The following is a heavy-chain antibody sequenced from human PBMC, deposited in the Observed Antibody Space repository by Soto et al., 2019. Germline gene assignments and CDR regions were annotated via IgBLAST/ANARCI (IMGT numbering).Heavy chain of an antibody. D-gene: IGHD1-20*01. J-gene: IGHJ3*01. Sequence: EVQLLESGGGLVQPGGSLRLSCAASGFTFSSFVMNWVRQAPGKGLEWVSTISPGADVSHYTDSVKGRFTISRDNSRRTLHLEMDSLRVEDADVYFCVRRAITATTKWGAFDVWGQGTAVTVSS. CDR2: ISPGADVS. CDR1: GFTFSSFV. V-gene: IGHV3-23*01. CDR3: VRRAITATTKWGAFDV.